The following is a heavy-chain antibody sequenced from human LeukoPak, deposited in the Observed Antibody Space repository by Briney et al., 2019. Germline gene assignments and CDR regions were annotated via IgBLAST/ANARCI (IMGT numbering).Heavy chain of an antibody. D-gene: IGHD1-26*01. V-gene: IGHV4-59*12. Sequence: PSETLSLTCTVSGGSISSYYWSWIRQPPGKGLEWIGYIYYSGSTNYNPSLKSRVTISVDTSKNQFSLKLSSVTAADTAVYYCARDTSLSGSYSYWGQGTLVTVSS. CDR3: ARDTSLSGSYSY. CDR2: IYYSGST. CDR1: GGSISSYY. J-gene: IGHJ4*02.